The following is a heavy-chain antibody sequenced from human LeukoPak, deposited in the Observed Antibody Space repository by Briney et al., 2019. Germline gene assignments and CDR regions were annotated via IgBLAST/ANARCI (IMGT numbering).Heavy chain of an antibody. CDR3: ARGTSTVRNWFDP. Sequence: GGSLGLSCAASGFTFSSYSMNWVRQAPGKGLEWVSYISSSSSTIYYADSVKGRFTISRDNAKNSLYLQMNSLRDEDTAVYYCARGTSTVRNWFDPWGQGTLVTVSS. CDR2: ISSSSSTI. V-gene: IGHV3-48*02. D-gene: IGHD2-21*02. CDR1: GFTFSSYS. J-gene: IGHJ5*02.